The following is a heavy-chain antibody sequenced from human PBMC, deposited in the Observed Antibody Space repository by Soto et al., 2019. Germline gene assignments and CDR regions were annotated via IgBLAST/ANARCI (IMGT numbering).Heavy chain of an antibody. V-gene: IGHV1-18*01. CDR1: GYTFTSYG. CDR3: ARDLAAAGTYYYYYYMDV. D-gene: IGHD6-13*01. J-gene: IGHJ6*03. Sequence: ASVKVSCKASGYTFTSYGISWVRQAPGQGLEWMGWIIAYNGNTNYAQKLQGRVTMTTDTSTSTAYMELRSLRSDDTAVYYCARDLAAAGTYYYYYYMDVWGKGTTVTVSS. CDR2: IIAYNGNT.